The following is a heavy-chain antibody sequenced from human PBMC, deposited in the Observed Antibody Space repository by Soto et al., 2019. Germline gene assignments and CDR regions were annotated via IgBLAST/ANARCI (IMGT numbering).Heavy chain of an antibody. D-gene: IGHD2-15*01. CDR2: MSSSSSYI. CDR3: ARVSLRGDIVVVVATPDFYYYYAMDV. Sequence: GGSLRLSWAASGFTFSNYSMSWVRQAPGKGLEWVSSMSSSSSYIYYADSVKGRFTISRDNAKNSLYLQMNSLRAEDTAVYYCARVSLRGDIVVVVATPDFYYYYAMDVWGQGTTVTVSS. CDR1: GFTFSNYS. J-gene: IGHJ6*02. V-gene: IGHV3-21*01.